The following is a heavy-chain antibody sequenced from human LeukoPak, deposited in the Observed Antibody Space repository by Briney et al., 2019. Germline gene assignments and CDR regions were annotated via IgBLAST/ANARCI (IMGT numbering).Heavy chain of an antibody. CDR1: GGSFSGYY. Sequence: SETLSLTCAVYGGSFSGYYWSWIRQPPGKGLEWIGEINHSGSTNYNPSLKSRVTMSVDTSKNQFSLKLSSVTAADTAVYYCARWGPYYFDYWGQGTLVTASS. J-gene: IGHJ4*02. D-gene: IGHD3-16*01. CDR2: INHSGST. V-gene: IGHV4-34*01. CDR3: ARWGPYYFDY.